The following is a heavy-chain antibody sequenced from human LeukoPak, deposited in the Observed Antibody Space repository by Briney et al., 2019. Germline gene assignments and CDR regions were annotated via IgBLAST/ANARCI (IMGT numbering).Heavy chain of an antibody. J-gene: IGHJ5*02. Sequence: SETLSLTCTVSGGSISNYYWTWIRQPPGKGLEWIGYVYYSGSTNYNPSLKSRVTISVDTSKSQFSLELTSVTAADTAVYYCARGGGSGRGNWFDPWGQGSLVIVSS. CDR2: VYYSGST. CDR3: ARGGGSGRGNWFDP. CDR1: GGSISNYY. V-gene: IGHV4-59*01. D-gene: IGHD3-10*01.